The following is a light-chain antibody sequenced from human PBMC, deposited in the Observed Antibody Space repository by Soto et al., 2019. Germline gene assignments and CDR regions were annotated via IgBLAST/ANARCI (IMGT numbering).Light chain of an antibody. CDR1: QSLLYSSNNKNY. J-gene: IGKJ2*03. Sequence: DIVMTQSPDSLPVSLGERATINCKSSQSLLYSSNNKNYVAWYQQKPGQPPKLLIFWASTRESGVTDRFSGRGSRTASTLTNSRLQSQDVAVYYCQQYYYTPYSFGQGTKLEIK. V-gene: IGKV4-1*01. CDR2: WAS. CDR3: QQYYYTPYS.